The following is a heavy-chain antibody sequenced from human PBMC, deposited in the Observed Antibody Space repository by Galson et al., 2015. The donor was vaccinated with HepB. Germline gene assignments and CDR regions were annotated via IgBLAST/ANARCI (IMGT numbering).Heavy chain of an antibody. CDR2: IWYDGSEK. D-gene: IGHD4-23*01. CDR3: AKEALPDYGGVTGFHY. J-gene: IGHJ4*02. Sequence: SLRLSCAASGFTFRSFGMHWVRQAPGKGLEWLAVIWYDGSEKYYRDSVKGRFTISKDTSKNTLYLQMDSLRVEGTAVYYCAKEALPDYGGVTGFHYWGQGTPVTVSS. CDR1: GFTFRSFG. V-gene: IGHV3-33*06.